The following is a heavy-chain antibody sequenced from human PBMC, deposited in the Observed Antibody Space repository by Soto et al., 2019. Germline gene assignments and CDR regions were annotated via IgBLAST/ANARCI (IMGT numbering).Heavy chain of an antibody. CDR3: ARDMSGGTYNYYYGMDV. CDR2: ISGSGSPT. V-gene: IGHV3-23*01. CDR1: GFIFSSYG. J-gene: IGHJ6*02. D-gene: IGHD1-26*01. Sequence: GGSLRLSCAASGFIFSSYGMTWVRQATGRGLEWVSAISGSGSPTYYADSVKGRFTISRDNSKNTLYLQMNSLRADDTAVYYCARDMSGGTYNYYYGMDVWGQGTTVTVSS.